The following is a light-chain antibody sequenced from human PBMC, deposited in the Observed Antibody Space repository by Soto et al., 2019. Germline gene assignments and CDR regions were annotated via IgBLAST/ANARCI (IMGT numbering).Light chain of an antibody. CDR1: QSIGGW. V-gene: IGKV1-5*03. Sequence: DIQMTQSPSTLSASVGDRVTITCRASQSIGGWLAWYQQKPGKAPKLLIYEASVLQNGVPSRFSGSGSGTEFTLAIDSLQPDDFATYYCQEHSSYIPTFGPGTKVDIK. CDR2: EAS. J-gene: IGKJ1*01. CDR3: QEHSSYIPT.